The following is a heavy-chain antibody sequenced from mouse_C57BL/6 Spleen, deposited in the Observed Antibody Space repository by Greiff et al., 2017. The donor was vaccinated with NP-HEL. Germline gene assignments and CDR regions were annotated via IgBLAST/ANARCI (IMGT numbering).Heavy chain of an antibody. J-gene: IGHJ2*01. CDR3: ARRGFATVVASDY. Sequence: QVQLKQPGAEVVRPGSSVKLSCKASGYTFTSYWMDWVKQRPGQGLEWIGNIYPSDSETHYNQKFKDKATLTVDKSSSTAYMQLSSLTSEDSAVYYCARRGFATVVASDYWGQGTTLTVSS. D-gene: IGHD1-1*01. V-gene: IGHV1-61*01. CDR1: GYTFTSYW. CDR2: IYPSDSET.